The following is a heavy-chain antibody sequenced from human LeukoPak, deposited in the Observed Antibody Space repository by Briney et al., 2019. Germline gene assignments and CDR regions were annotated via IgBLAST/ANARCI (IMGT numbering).Heavy chain of an antibody. V-gene: IGHV3-30*03. Sequence: GGSLRLSCAASGFTFSSYGMTWVRQAPGKGLEWVAVISYDGSNKYYADSVKGRFTISRDNSKNTLYLQMNSLRAGDTAVYYCARMVPNNPYYFDYWGQGTLVTVSS. J-gene: IGHJ4*02. CDR1: GFTFSSYG. D-gene: IGHD3-10*01. CDR2: ISYDGSNK. CDR3: ARMVPNNPYYFDY.